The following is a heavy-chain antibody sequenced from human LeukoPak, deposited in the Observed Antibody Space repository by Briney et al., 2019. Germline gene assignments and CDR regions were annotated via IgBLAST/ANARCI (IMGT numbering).Heavy chain of an antibody. Sequence: GGSLRLSCAASGFTFSSYWMSWVRQAPGKGLEWVANIKQDGSEKYYVDSVKGRFTISKDNAKNSLYLQMNSLRAEDTAVYYCASGRSSDRELDYWGQGTLVTVSS. V-gene: IGHV3-7*01. CDR2: IKQDGSEK. CDR3: ASGRSSDRELDY. D-gene: IGHD1-1*01. CDR1: GFTFSSYW. J-gene: IGHJ4*02.